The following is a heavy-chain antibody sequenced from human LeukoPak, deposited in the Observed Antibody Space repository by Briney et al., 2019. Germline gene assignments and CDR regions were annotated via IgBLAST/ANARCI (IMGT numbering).Heavy chain of an antibody. J-gene: IGHJ3*02. V-gene: IGHV3-53*01. CDR1: GFTVSSNY. Sequence: PGGSLRLSCAASGFTVSSNYMSWVRQAPGEGLGWVSVIYSGGSTYYADSVKGRFTISRDNSKNTLYLQMNSLRAEDTAVYYCASLVSLGPGAFDIWGQGTMVTVSS. CDR3: ASLVSLGPGAFDI. CDR2: IYSGGST.